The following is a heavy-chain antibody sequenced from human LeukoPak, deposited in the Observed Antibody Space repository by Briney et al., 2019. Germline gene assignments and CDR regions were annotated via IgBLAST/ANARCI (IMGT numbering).Heavy chain of an antibody. D-gene: IGHD2-21*02. CDR2: MYYTGSS. CDR3: ARRVTSNWFDP. CDR1: GGSISSDY. V-gene: IGHV4-59*08. J-gene: IGHJ5*02. Sequence: SETLSLTCTVSGGSISSDYWSWIRQPPGKGLEWIGYMYYTGSSNYNPSLKSRVTISVDTSKNQFSLKLSPVTAADTAVYYCARRVTSNWFDPWGRGTLVTVSS.